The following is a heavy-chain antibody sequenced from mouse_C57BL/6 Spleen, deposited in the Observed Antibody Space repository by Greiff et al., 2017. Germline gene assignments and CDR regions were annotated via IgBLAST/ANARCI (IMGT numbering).Heavy chain of an antibody. J-gene: IGHJ3*01. CDR1: GFNIKDDY. D-gene: IGHD1-1*01. Sequence: EVQLQQSGAELVRPGASVKLSCTASGFNIKDDYMHWVKQRPEQGLEWIGWIDPENGDTEYASKFQGKATITADTYSNTAYLQLSSLTSEDTAVYYCTSITTVVEGFAYWGQGTLVTVSA. CDR2: IDPENGDT. CDR3: TSITTVVEGFAY. V-gene: IGHV14-4*01.